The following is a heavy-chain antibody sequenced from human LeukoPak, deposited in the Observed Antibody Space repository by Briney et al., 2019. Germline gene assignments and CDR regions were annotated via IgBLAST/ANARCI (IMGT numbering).Heavy chain of an antibody. CDR1: GFTFDDYA. V-gene: IGHV3-9*01. D-gene: IGHD3-22*01. CDR3: AKSSALYYDSSGYYYDSSLLDY. CDR2: ISWNSGSI. J-gene: IGHJ4*02. Sequence: GRSLRLSCAASGFTFDDYAMHWVRQAPGKGLEWVSGISWNSGSIGYADSVKGRFTISRDNAKNSLYLQMNSLRAEDTALYYCAKSSALYYDSSGYYYDSSLLDYWGQGTLVTVSS.